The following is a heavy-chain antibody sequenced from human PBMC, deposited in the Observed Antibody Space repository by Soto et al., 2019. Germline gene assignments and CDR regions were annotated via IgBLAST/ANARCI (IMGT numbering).Heavy chain of an antibody. CDR3: AKDGFYYGSGSYYNGYYYMDV. V-gene: IGHV3-9*01. J-gene: IGHJ6*03. CDR2: ISWNSGSI. Sequence: GGSLRLSCAASGFTFDDYAMHWVRQAPGKGLEWVSGISWNSGSIGYADSVKGRFTISRDNAKNSLYLQMNSLRAEDTALYYCAKDGFYYGSGSYYNGYYYMDVWGKGTTVTVSS. D-gene: IGHD3-10*01. CDR1: GFTFDDYA.